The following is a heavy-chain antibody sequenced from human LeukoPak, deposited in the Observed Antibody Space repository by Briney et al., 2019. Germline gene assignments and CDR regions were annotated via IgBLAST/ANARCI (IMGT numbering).Heavy chain of an antibody. V-gene: IGHV1-46*01. D-gene: IGHD5-18*01. CDR2: INPSGGST. Sequence: ASVKVSCKASGYTFTSYYMHWVRQAPGQGLEWMGIINPSGGSTSYAQKFQGRVTITADKSTSTAYMELSSLRSEDTAVYYCARVDLRDTAMVIGYWGQGTLVTVSS. J-gene: IGHJ4*02. CDR3: ARVDLRDTAMVIGY. CDR1: GYTFTSYY.